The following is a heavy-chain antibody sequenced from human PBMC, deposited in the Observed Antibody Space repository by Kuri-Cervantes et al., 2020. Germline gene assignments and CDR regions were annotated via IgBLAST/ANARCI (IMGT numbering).Heavy chain of an antibody. CDR1: GGSISSSSYY. D-gene: IGHD3-9*01. CDR2: IYYSGST. J-gene: IGHJ3*02. Sequence: GSLRLSCTVSGGSISSSSYYWGWIRQPPGKGLEWSGSIYYSGSTYYNPSLKSRVTISVDKSKNQFSLKLSSVTAADTAVYYCARLLRYFDWLSQNRAFDIWGQGTMVTVSS. CDR3: ARLLRYFDWLSQNRAFDI. V-gene: IGHV4-39*01.